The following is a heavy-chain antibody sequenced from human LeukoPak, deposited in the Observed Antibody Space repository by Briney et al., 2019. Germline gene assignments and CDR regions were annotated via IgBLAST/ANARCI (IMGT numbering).Heavy chain of an antibody. CDR1: GFTFSSYW. Sequence: GGSLRLSCAASGFTFSSYWMSWVRQAPGKGLEWGAKIKQDGSEKYYVDSVKGRFTISRDNAKNSLYLQMNSLRAEDTAVYYCASCDFWSGGYYGMDVWGQGTTVTVSS. V-gene: IGHV3-7*01. J-gene: IGHJ6*02. CDR2: IKQDGSEK. D-gene: IGHD3-3*01. CDR3: ASCDFWSGGYYGMDV.